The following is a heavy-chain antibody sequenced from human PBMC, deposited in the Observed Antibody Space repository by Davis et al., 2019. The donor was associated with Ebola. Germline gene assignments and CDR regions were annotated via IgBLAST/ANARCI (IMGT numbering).Heavy chain of an antibody. D-gene: IGHD3-16*01. CDR3: ARVGLVGAFDI. CDR2: IYYSGST. CDR1: GGSISSYY. Sequence: SETLSLTCTVSGGSISSYYWSWIRQHPGKGLEWIGYIYYSGSTYYNPSLKSRVTISVDTSKNQFSLKLSSVTAADTAVYYCARVGLVGAFDIWGQGTMVTVSS. J-gene: IGHJ3*02. V-gene: IGHV4-59*06.